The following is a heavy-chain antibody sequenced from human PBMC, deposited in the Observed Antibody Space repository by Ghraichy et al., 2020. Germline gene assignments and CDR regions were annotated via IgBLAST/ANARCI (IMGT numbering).Heavy chain of an antibody. V-gene: IGHV4-61*02. CDR3: ARGSRIVVPAEISSFYYMDV. Sequence: SETLSLTCTISGDSISSGNYFWSWIRQPAGKTLEWIGRVYHSGSTNYNPSLQSRVTISVETSINQFSLRMTSVTAADTAVYYCARGSRIVVPAEISSFYYMDVWGKGTTVTVSS. D-gene: IGHD2-21*02. CDR2: VYHSGST. CDR1: GDSISSGNYF. J-gene: IGHJ6*03.